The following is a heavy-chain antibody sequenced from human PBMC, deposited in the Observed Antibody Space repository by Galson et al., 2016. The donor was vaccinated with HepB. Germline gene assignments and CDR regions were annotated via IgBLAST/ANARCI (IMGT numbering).Heavy chain of an antibody. CDR2: IQRSGST. CDR1: GASVSSGGYH. Sequence: TLSLTCSVSGASVSSGGYHWTWIRQPAGKGLEWIGRIQRSGSTNYNPSLNSRVSISLDTSKNQFSLNLNSVTAADTAVYYCVRQPFTSSSWDSMEWGQGTLVTVSS. V-gene: IGHV4-61*02. CDR3: VRQPFTSSSWDSME. J-gene: IGHJ4*02. D-gene: IGHD6-6*01.